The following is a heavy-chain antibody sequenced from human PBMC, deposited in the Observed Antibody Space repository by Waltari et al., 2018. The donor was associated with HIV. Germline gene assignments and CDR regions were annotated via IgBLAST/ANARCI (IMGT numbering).Heavy chain of an antibody. D-gene: IGHD2-8*01. CDR3: AREHENTNVVADS. CDR1: GYNFYTST. J-gene: IGHJ5*01. CDR2: IIPYNGNT. V-gene: IGHV1-18*01. Sequence: QVQLVQSGAEVKKPGASVKVSCKASGYNFYTSTVLWVRQAPRHGLEWMGGIIPYNGNTKSSQKFQGRVSFTTDTSTDTAYMELRSLTADDTAVYYCAREHENTNVVADSWGQGTLVTVSS.